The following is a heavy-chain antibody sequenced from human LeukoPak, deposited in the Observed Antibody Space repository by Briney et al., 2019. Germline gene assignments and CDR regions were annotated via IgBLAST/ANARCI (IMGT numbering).Heavy chain of an antibody. CDR1: GGSFSGYY. V-gene: IGHV4-34*01. CDR2: INHSGST. J-gene: IGHJ6*03. Sequence: SETLSLTCAVYGGSFSGYYWSWIRQPPGKGLEWIGEINHSGSTNYNPSLESRVTISVDTSKNQFSLKLSSVTAADTAVYYCARVVAATRYYYYYMDVWGKGTTVTVSS. D-gene: IGHD2-15*01. CDR3: ARVVAATRYYYYYMDV.